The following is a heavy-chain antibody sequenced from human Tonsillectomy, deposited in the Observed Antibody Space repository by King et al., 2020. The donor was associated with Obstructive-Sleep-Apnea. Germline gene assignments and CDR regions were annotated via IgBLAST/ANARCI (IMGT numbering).Heavy chain of an antibody. D-gene: IGHD2-8*01. CDR1: GGSFSDYY. CDR2: INHSGST. CDR3: ATMCSGNGVCYIQGDY. Sequence: HVQLQQWGAGLLKPSETLSLTCVVYGGSFSDYYCSWIRQPPGKGLEWIGEINHSGSTNYNPSLKSRITISIDTSTKQFSLKLSSVTAADTAFYYCATMCSGNGVCYIQGDYWGQGTLVTVSS. J-gene: IGHJ4*02. V-gene: IGHV4-34*01.